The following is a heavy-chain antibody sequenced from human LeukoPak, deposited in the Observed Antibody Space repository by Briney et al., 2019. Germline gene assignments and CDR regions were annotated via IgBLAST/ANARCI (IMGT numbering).Heavy chain of an antibody. CDR2: INPNSGCT. V-gene: IGHV1-2*04. D-gene: IGHD6-19*01. Sequence: ASVKVSCKASVYTFTGYYMHWLGQAPGQGRAWVGWINPNSGCTNYAQKFQGWVTMTRDTSITTAYMELSRLRSDDTAVYYCARDLRSGWTHGMDVWGKGTTVTVSS. CDR1: VYTFTGYY. J-gene: IGHJ6*04. CDR3: ARDLRSGWTHGMDV.